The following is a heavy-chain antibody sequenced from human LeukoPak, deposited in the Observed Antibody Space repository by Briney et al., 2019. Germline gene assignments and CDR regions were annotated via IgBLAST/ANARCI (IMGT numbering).Heavy chain of an antibody. D-gene: IGHD3-22*01. V-gene: IGHV1-2*02. Sequence: ASVKVSCKASGYTFTGYYIHWVRQAPGQGLEWMGWINPNSGGTNYAQKFQGRVTMTRDTSISTAYMELSRLRSDDTAVYYCARAITMIVVATVGYWGQGTLVTVSS. J-gene: IGHJ4*02. CDR3: ARAITMIVVATVGY. CDR1: GYTFTGYY. CDR2: INPNSGGT.